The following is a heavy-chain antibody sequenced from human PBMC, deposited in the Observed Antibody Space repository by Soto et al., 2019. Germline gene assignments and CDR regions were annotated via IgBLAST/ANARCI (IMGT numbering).Heavy chain of an antibody. V-gene: IGHV3-9*01. CDR1: GFTFDDYA. CDR3: AKDMDSSGWYDHDAFDI. Sequence: GGSLRLSCAASGFTFDDYAMHWVRQAPGKGLEWVSGISWNSGSIGYADSAKGRLTISRDNDKNSLYLQMNSLRAEDTALYYCAKDMDSSGWYDHDAFDIWGQGTMVTVSS. CDR2: ISWNSGSI. D-gene: IGHD6-19*01. J-gene: IGHJ3*02.